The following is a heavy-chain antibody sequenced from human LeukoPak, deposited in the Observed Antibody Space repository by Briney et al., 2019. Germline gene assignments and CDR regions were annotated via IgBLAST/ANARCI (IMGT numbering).Heavy chain of an antibody. D-gene: IGHD6-25*01. V-gene: IGHV1-2*02. CDR3: ARGPPSSGSLGDDY. CDR1: GYTFTGYY. CDR2: IN. Sequence: ASVKVSCKTSGYTFTGYYIHWVRQAPGQGLEWMGWINPNSGGTNPNSGGTKYAQKFQGRVTMTRDTSISTAFMELRGLTSDDTAVYYCARGPPSSGSLGDDYWGQGTLVTVSS. J-gene: IGHJ4*02.